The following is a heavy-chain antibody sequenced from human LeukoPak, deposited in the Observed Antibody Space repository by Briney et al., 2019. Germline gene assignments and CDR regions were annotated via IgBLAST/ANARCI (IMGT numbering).Heavy chain of an antibody. Sequence: ASVTVSCKASGYTFTSYDINWVRQATGQGLEWMGWMNPNSGNTGYAQKFQGRVTMTRNTSISTAYMELSSLRSEDTAVYYCARDCSSTSCSNYYYYYGMDVWGQGTTVTVSS. J-gene: IGHJ6*02. V-gene: IGHV1-8*01. CDR2: MNPNSGNT. CDR1: GYTFTSYD. CDR3: ARDCSSTSCSNYYYYYGMDV. D-gene: IGHD2-2*01.